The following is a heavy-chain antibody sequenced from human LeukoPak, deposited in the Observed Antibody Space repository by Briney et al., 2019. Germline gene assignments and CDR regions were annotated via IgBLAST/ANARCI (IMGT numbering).Heavy chain of an antibody. CDR1: GFTFSNYW. CDR3: ARDGYYYDSSGYYHDAFDI. J-gene: IGHJ3*02. V-gene: IGHV3-74*01. Sequence: GGSLRLSCAASGFTFSNYWMHWVRQAPGKGLLWVSRINSDGSSTSYADSVKGRFTISRDNAKNTLYLQMNSLRAEDTAVYYCARDGYYYDSSGYYHDAFDIWGQGTMVTVSS. CDR2: INSDGSST. D-gene: IGHD3-22*01.